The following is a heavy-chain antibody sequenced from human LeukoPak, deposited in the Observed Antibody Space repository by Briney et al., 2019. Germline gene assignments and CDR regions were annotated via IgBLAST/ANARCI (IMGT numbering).Heavy chain of an antibody. J-gene: IGHJ4*02. V-gene: IGHV4-39*02. CDR1: GGSISSSGYY. CDR2: IYYSGST. CDR3: AREGWSVS. D-gene: IGHD2-15*01. Sequence: SETLSLTCTVSGGSISSSGYYWGWIRQPPGKGLEWIGSIYYSGSTYYNPSLKSRVTISVDTSKNQFSLKLSSVTAADTAVYYCAREGWSVSWGQGTLVTVSS.